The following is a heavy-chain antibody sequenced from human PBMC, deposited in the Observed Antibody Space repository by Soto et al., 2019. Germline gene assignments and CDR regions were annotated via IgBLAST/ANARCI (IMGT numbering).Heavy chain of an antibody. Sequence: ASVKVSCKTSGYFFNDYHMHWVRKAPGQGLEWMGWINPKNGDTNYAQKFQDRVTRTRDTSIITFYIELSRLTSDDTAVYYCAGEAGGSNFGAILPGPWGQGTLVTVPQ. CDR3: AGEAGGSNFGAILPGP. D-gene: IGHD3-9*01. V-gene: IGHV1-2*02. J-gene: IGHJ5*02. CDR2: INPKNGDT. CDR1: GYFFNDYH.